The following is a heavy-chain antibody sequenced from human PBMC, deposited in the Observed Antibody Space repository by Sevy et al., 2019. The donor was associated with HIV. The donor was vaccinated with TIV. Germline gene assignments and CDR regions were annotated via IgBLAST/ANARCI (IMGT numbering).Heavy chain of an antibody. D-gene: IGHD2-15*01. CDR1: GFTFSSYS. Sequence: GGSLRLSCAASGFTFSSYSMNWVRQAPGKGLEWVSSISSSSSYIYYADSVKGRFTISRANAKNSLYLQMNSLTAEDTAVYYWARDLGGRVVVAATPPEGAFDISGQRTLVTVSS. V-gene: IGHV3-21*01. J-gene: IGHJ3*02. CDR3: ARDLGGRVVVAATPPEGAFDI. CDR2: ISSSSSYI.